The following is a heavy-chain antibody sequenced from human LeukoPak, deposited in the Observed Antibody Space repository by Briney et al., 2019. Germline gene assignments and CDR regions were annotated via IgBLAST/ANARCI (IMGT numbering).Heavy chain of an antibody. CDR1: GFTFSSYW. J-gene: IGHJ4*02. CDR2: IYSDGSST. CDR3: AKGTYYYDSSGYYYGPTFDN. Sequence: GGSLRLSCAASGFTFSSYWMHWVRQAPGKGLVWVSRIYSDGSSTNYADSVKGRFSISRDNSKNTLILQMNSLRAEDTAVYYCAKGTYYYDSSGYYYGPTFDNWGQGTLVTVSA. D-gene: IGHD3-22*01. V-gene: IGHV3-74*01.